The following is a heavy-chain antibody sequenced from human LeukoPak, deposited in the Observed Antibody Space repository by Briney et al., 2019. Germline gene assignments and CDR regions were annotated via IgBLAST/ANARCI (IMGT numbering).Heavy chain of an antibody. CDR1: GFTFSSYE. CDR2: ISSSGSTI. J-gene: IGHJ4*02. CDR3: ARVEADYGDYYPWDY. D-gene: IGHD4-17*01. V-gene: IGHV3-48*03. Sequence: PGGSLRLSCAASGFTFSSYEMNWVRQAPGKGLEWVPYISSSGSTICYADSVKGRFTISRDNAKNSLYLQMNSLRAEDTAVYYCARVEADYGDYYPWDYWGQGTLVTVSS.